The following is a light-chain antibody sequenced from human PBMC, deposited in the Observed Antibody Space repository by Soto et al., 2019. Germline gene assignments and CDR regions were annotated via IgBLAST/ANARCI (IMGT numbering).Light chain of an antibody. V-gene: IGKV3-20*01. CDR1: QNFGSSY. Sequence: IVLTQSPGTLSLSPVERATLSCRASQNFGSSYLAWYQQKPGQAPRLLIYNASSRATGIPDRFSGSGSGTDFTLTISRLEPEDFAVYYCQQYVSTPLTFGGGTKVDIK. CDR2: NAS. J-gene: IGKJ4*01. CDR3: QQYVSTPLT.